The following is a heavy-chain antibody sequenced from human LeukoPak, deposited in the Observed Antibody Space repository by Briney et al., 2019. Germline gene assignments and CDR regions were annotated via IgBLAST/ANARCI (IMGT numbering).Heavy chain of an antibody. J-gene: IGHJ4*02. D-gene: IGHD1-26*01. Sequence: SETLSLTCTVSGGSISSGGYYWSWIRQPPGKGLEWIGYIYHSGSTYYNPSPKSRVTISVDRSKNQFSLKLSSVTAADTAVCYCAREKAVGAIDYWGQGTLVTVSS. CDR2: IYHSGST. CDR3: AREKAVGAIDY. CDR1: GGSISSGGYY. V-gene: IGHV4-30-2*01.